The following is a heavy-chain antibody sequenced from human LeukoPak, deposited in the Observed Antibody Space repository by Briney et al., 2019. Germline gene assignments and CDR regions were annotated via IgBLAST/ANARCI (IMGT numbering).Heavy chain of an antibody. Sequence: GRSLRLSCAASGFTFSSYAMHWVREAPGKGLEGVAVISYDGSNKYYADSVKGRFTISRDNSKNTLYLQMNSLRAEDTAVYYCARDLTTSGGFDYWGQGTLVTVSS. V-gene: IGHV3-30-3*01. J-gene: IGHJ4*02. CDR3: ARDLTTSGGFDY. D-gene: IGHD2-15*01. CDR2: ISYDGSNK. CDR1: GFTFSSYA.